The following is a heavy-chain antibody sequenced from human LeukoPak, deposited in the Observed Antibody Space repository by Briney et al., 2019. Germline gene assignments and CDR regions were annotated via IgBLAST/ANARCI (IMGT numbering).Heavy chain of an antibody. CDR1: GFTFSSCW. CDR3: AKDLIAAAGTGYFDY. Sequence: GGSLRLSCAASGFTFSSCWMSWVRQAPGKGLEWVSAISGSGGSTYYADSVKGRFTISRDNSKNTLYLQMNSLRAEDTAVYYCAKDLIAAAGTGYFDYWGQGTLVTVSS. V-gene: IGHV3-23*01. J-gene: IGHJ4*02. CDR2: ISGSGGST. D-gene: IGHD6-13*01.